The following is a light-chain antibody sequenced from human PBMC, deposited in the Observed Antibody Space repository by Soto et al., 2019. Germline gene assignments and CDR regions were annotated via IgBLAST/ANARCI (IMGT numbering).Light chain of an antibody. Sequence: EIVMTQSPATLSVSPGERATLSCRASQSVSSNLAWYQQKPGQAPRLLIYGASTRATGIPARFSGSGSGTECTLTISSLQSEDFAVYYCQQRVNWPPTFGGGTKVEI. J-gene: IGKJ4*01. CDR1: QSVSSN. CDR3: QQRVNWPPT. V-gene: IGKV3-15*01. CDR2: GAS.